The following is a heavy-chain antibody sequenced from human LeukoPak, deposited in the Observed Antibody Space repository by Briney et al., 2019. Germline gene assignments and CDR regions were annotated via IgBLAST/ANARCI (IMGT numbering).Heavy chain of an antibody. CDR3: ARGNPTEGAFDI. Sequence: SVKVSCKPSGGTFSSYAISWVRQAPGQGLEWMGGIIPIFGTANYAQKFQGRVTITADESTSTAYMELSSLRSEDTAVYYCARGNPTEGAFDIWGQGTMVTVSS. D-gene: IGHD1-14*01. CDR1: GGTFSSYA. CDR2: IIPIFGTA. J-gene: IGHJ3*02. V-gene: IGHV1-69*13.